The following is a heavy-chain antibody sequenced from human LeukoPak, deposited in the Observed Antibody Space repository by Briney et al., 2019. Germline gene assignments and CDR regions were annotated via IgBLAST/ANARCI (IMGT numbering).Heavy chain of an antibody. V-gene: IGHV1-2*02. CDR3: ARGATYDFWSGCRFDP. Sequence: GASVNVSCKASVYTFTVYYMHWVRQAPGQGLEWMGWINPNSGGTNYAQKFQGRVTMTRDTSISTAYMELSRLRSDDTAVYYCARGATYDFWSGCRFDPWGQGTLVTVSS. CDR1: VYTFTVYY. CDR2: INPNSGGT. D-gene: IGHD3-3*01. J-gene: IGHJ5*02.